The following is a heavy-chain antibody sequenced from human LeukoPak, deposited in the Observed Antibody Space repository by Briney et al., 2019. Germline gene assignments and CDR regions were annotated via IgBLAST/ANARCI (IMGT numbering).Heavy chain of an antibody. D-gene: IGHD2-2*01. CDR2: IIPIFGTA. V-gene: IGHV1-69*05. J-gene: IGHJ2*01. CDR3: ARAGVVVPAARGYFDL. CDR1: GGTFSSYA. Sequence: SVKVSCKASGGTFSSYAISWARQAPGQGLEWMGGIIPIFGTANYAQKSQGRVTITTDESTSTAYMELSSLRSEDTAVYYCARAGVVVPAARGYFDLWGRGTLVTVSS.